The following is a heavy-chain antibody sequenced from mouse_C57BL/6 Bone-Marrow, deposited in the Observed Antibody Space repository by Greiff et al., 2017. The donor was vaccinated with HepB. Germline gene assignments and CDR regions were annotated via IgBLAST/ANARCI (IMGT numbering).Heavy chain of an antibody. CDR1: GFTFSDYG. J-gene: IGHJ1*03. CDR2: ISSGSSTI. V-gene: IGHV5-17*01. D-gene: IGHD1-1*01. CDR3: ARGYYGSSPYWYFDV. Sequence: EVQVVESWGGLVKPGGSLKLSCAASGFTFSDYGMHWVRQAPEKGLEWVAYISSGSSTIYYADTVKGRFTISRDNAKNTLFLQMTSLRSEDTAMYYCARGYYGSSPYWYFDVWGTGTTVTVSS.